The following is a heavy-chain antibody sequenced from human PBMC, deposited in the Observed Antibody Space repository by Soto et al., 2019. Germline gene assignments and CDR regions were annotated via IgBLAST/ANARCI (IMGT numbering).Heavy chain of an antibody. Sequence: TSETLSLTCTVSGVSISSYYWSWIRQPPGKGLEWIGYIYYSGSTNYNPSLKSRVTISVDTSKNQFSLKLSSVTAADTAVYYCARGDLMWLPTEYWGQGTLVTSPQ. J-gene: IGHJ4*02. CDR3: ARGDLMWLPTEY. D-gene: IGHD5-12*01. V-gene: IGHV4-59*01. CDR2: IYYSGST. CDR1: GVSISSYY.